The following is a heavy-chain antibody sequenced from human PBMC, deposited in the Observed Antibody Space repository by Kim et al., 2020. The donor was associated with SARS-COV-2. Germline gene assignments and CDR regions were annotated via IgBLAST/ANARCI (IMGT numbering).Heavy chain of an antibody. D-gene: IGHD3-10*01. J-gene: IGHJ6*02. Sequence: GGSLRLSCAASGFTFSSYSMNWVRQAPGKGLEWVSSISSSSSYIYYADSVKGRFTISRDNAKNSLYLQMNSLRAEDTAVYYCARGDYYGSGSRRYGMDVWGQGTTVTVS. CDR3: ARGDYYGSGSRRYGMDV. V-gene: IGHV3-21*01. CDR1: GFTFSSYS. CDR2: ISSSSSYI.